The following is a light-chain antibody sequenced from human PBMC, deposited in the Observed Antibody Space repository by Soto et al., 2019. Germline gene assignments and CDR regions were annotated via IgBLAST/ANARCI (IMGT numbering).Light chain of an antibody. CDR1: SSDVGGYNY. V-gene: IGLV2-14*01. CDR3: SSCTGSTTHVV. Sequence: QSALTQPASVSGSPGQSITISCTGTSSDVGGYNYVSWYQQHPGKAPKLMIYEVSNRPSGVSNRFSGSKSGNTASLTISGLQAEDEADYYCSSCTGSTTHVVFGGGTQLTVL. J-gene: IGLJ2*01. CDR2: EVS.